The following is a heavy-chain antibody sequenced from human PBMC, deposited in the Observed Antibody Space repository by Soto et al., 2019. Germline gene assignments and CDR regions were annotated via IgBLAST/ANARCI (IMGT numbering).Heavy chain of an antibody. D-gene: IGHD2-21*02. Sequence: GGSLRLSCAASGFTFSDYAMSWVRQGPGKGLEWVSGITGSGSGTYYADSVKRRFTISRDNAKNTLYLQMNSLRAEDTAVYYCARGDRGAFDLWGQGTMVTVSS. CDR2: ITGSGSGT. CDR1: GFTFSDYA. CDR3: ARGDRGAFDL. J-gene: IGHJ3*01. V-gene: IGHV3-23*01.